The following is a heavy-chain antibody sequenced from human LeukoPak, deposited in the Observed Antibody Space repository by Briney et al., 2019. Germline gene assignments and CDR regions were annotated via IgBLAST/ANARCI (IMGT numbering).Heavy chain of an antibody. Sequence: PGGSLRLSCAASGFTFSSYAMSWVRQAPGKGLEYVSAINSNGGSTFYASSVKGRFTISRDNSKSTLYLQMGSLRPEDMAVYYCARGHPGSGIYSYWFDPWGQGTLVTVSS. J-gene: IGHJ5*02. CDR3: ARGHPGSGIYSYWFDP. D-gene: IGHD1-26*01. V-gene: IGHV3-64*01. CDR2: INSNGGST. CDR1: GFTFSSYA.